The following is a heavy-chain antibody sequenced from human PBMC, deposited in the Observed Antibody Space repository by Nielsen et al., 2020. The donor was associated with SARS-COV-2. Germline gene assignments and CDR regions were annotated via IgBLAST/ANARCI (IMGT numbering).Heavy chain of an antibody. Sequence: GESLKISCAASGFTFSSYSMNWVRQAPGKGLEWVSSISSSSSYIYYADSVKGRFTISRDNAKNSLYLQMNSLRAEDTAVYYCARKDYYDSSGYYYYYYYMDVWGKGTTVTVSS. CDR3: ARKDYYDSSGYYYYYYYMDV. D-gene: IGHD3-22*01. V-gene: IGHV3-21*01. J-gene: IGHJ6*03. CDR1: GFTFSSYS. CDR2: ISSSSSYI.